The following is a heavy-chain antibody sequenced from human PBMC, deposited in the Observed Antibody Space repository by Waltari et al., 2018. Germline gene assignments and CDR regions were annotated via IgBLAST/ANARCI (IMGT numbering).Heavy chain of an antibody. V-gene: IGHV3-73*02. Sequence: EVQLVESGGGLVQPGGSLKLSCAASGFTFSGSAMHWVRQASGKGLEWVCRIRSKDKSYATAYASSVKGRFTISRDDSKNTAYLQMNSLKTEDTAVYYCTRRQAGGNLNAFDIWGQGTMVTVSS. CDR3: TRRQAGGNLNAFDI. CDR2: IRSKDKSYAT. CDR1: GFTFSGSA. J-gene: IGHJ3*02. D-gene: IGHD6-13*01.